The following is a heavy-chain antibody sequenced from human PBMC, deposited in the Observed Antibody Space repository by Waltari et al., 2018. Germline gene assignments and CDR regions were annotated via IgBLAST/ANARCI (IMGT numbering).Heavy chain of an antibody. J-gene: IGHJ4*02. D-gene: IGHD6-19*01. V-gene: IGHV3-30*01. Sequence: QVQLVESGGGVVQPGRSLRLSCAASGFTFSSYAMHWVRQAPGKGLEWVAVISYDGSNKYYADSVKGRFTISRDNSKNTLYLQMNSLRAEDTAVYYCARDRSYGSGWYASKGFDYWGQGTLVTVSS. CDR1: GFTFSSYA. CDR3: ARDRSYGSGWYASKGFDY. CDR2: ISYDGSNK.